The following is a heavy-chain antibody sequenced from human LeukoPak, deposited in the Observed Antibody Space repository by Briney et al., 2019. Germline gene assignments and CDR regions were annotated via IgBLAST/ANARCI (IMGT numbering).Heavy chain of an antibody. Sequence: SEPLSLTCTVSGGSISSHYWSWIRQPPGKGLEWIGYIYYSGSTNYNPSLKSRVTISVDTSKNQFSLKLSSVTAADTAVYYCAFTSSGRYSADYWGQGTLVTVSS. J-gene: IGHJ4*02. CDR2: IYYSGST. D-gene: IGHD6-19*01. V-gene: IGHV4-59*11. CDR3: AFTSSGRYSADY. CDR1: GGSISSHY.